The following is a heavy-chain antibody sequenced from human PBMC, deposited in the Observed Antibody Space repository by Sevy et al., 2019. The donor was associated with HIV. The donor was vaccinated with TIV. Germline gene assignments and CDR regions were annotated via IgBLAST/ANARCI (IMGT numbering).Heavy chain of an antibody. V-gene: IGHV3-33*01. Sequence: GGSLRLSCAASGFTFSNYNMHWVRQAPGKGLEWVAAIWFDGNKKYYEDSVKGRFTIFRDNSKSTQYLQMSSLRADDTAVYYCVREGPSDWYLDSWGQGTLVTVSS. CDR2: IWFDGNKK. CDR1: GFTFSNYN. CDR3: VREGPSDWYLDS. D-gene: IGHD3-9*01. J-gene: IGHJ4*02.